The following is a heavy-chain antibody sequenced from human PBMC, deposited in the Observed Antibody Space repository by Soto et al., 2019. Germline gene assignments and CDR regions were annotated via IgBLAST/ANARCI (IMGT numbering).Heavy chain of an antibody. J-gene: IGHJ4*02. CDR3: AKESYNRRTDFAY. CDR1: GFSVSTSH. CDR2: IGGSGDDT. Sequence: GESLKISCAAAGFSVSTSHISWVRQAPGKGLEWVSGIGGSGDDTEYTDSVKGRFTISRDNSKNTLYLQMNSLRAEDTALYYCAKESYNRRTDFAYWGQGTLVTVSS. V-gene: IGHV3-23*01. D-gene: IGHD3-10*01.